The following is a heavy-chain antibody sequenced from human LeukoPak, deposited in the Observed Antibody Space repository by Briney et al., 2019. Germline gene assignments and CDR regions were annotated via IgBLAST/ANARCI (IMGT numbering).Heavy chain of an antibody. J-gene: IGHJ4*02. CDR3: ARRDRWLQYDY. D-gene: IGHD5-24*01. CDR1: GGSFSGYY. Sequence: PSETLSLTCAVYGGSFSGYYWSWIRQPPGKGLEWIGEINHSGSTNYNPSLKSRVTISVDTFKNQFSLKLSSVTAADTAVYYCARRDRWLQYDYWGQGTLVTVSS. CDR2: INHSGST. V-gene: IGHV4-34*01.